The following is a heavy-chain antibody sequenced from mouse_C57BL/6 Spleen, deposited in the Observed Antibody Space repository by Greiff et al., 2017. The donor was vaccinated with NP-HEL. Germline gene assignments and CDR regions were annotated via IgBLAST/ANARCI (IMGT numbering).Heavy chain of an antibody. CDR1: GFSLTSYG. Sequence: VQLVESGPGLVQPSPCLSITCTVSGFSLTSYGVHWVRQTPGKGLEWMGVIWRGGSTDNYDAFFSRMTISNDNTTSQVFFKMNSLQADDPSIYYCARTPLSDGPSYLYFDVWGTGTTVTVSS. CDR3: ARTPLSDGPSYLYFDV. D-gene: IGHD2-3*01. CDR2: IWRGGST. V-gene: IGHV2-2*01. J-gene: IGHJ1*03.